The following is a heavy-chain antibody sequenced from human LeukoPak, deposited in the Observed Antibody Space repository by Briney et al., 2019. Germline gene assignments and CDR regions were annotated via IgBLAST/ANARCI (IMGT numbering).Heavy chain of an antibody. J-gene: IGHJ4*02. Sequence: ASVKVSCKASGYTFTALHMHWVRQAPGQGLECMGWINPNNGDTNYAEKYQGRVTMTRDTSVRTVYMELTSLRSDDTAVYYCARVGSWYPDNFFDHWGQGTLVTVSS. V-gene: IGHV1-2*02. CDR3: ARVGSWYPDNFFDH. CDR1: GYTFTALH. CDR2: INPNNGDT. D-gene: IGHD6-13*01.